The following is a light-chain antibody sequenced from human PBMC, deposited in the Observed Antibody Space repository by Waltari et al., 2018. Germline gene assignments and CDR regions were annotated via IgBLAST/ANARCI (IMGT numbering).Light chain of an antibody. Sequence: QSALTQPASVSGSPGQSITISFTGASSDVGSYNLVYWYRQHPGKAPKLVIYEVNRRPSGVSHRFSGSKSGNTASLTISGLQTEDEADYFCCSYAGSSTYVFGTGTKVTVL. CDR3: CSYAGSSTYV. J-gene: IGLJ1*01. CDR1: SSDVGSYNL. CDR2: EVN. V-gene: IGLV2-23*02.